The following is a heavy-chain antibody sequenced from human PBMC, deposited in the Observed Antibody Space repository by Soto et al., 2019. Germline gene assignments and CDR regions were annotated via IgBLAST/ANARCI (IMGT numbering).Heavy chain of an antibody. Sequence: EAQLVESGGGVVQPGGSLRLSCAASGFTFRNYEMHWVRQAPGKGLESVSGISNNGAHTDYAKSVKGRFTISRDNSENILYLQMGILRAEDMALYYCASRGYGSRWPNVYMDVWGKGTTVTVSS. CDR2: ISNNGAHT. CDR1: GFTFRNYE. D-gene: IGHD6-13*01. V-gene: IGHV3-64*01. CDR3: ASRGYGSRWPNVYMDV. J-gene: IGHJ6*03.